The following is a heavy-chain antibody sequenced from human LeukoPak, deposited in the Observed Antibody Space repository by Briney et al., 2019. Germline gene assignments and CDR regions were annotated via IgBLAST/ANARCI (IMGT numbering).Heavy chain of an antibody. J-gene: IGHJ4*02. CDR3: ARHNDYDSSGYYLDY. D-gene: IGHD3-22*01. Sequence: PSETLSLTCAVYGGSFSGYYWSWIRQPPGKGLEWIGSTYYSGSTYYNPSLKSRVTLSVDTSKKQFSLKLSSVTAADTAVYYCARHNDYDSSGYYLDYWGQGTLVTVSS. CDR1: GGSFSGYY. V-gene: IGHV4-34*01. CDR2: TYYSGST.